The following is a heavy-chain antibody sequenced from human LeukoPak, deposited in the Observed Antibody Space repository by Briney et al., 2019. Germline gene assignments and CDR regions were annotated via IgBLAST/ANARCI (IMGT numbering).Heavy chain of an antibody. CDR3: ARGERYCSGGSCHSDPSDY. CDR1: GGSISSYY. D-gene: IGHD2-15*01. J-gene: IGHJ4*02. Sequence: SETLSLTCTVSGGSISSYYWSWIRQPPGKGLEWIGYIYYSGSTNYNPSLKSRVTISVDTSKNQFSLKLSSVTAADTAVYYCARGERYCSGGSCHSDPSDYWGQGTLVTVSS. V-gene: IGHV4-59*01. CDR2: IYYSGST.